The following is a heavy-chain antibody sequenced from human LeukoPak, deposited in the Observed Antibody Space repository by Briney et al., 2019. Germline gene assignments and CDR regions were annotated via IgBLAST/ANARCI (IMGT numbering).Heavy chain of an antibody. CDR3: ARVLVVNGPAEHFQH. V-gene: IGHV1-2*02. CDR1: GYTFTGYY. D-gene: IGHD3-22*01. CDR2: INPNSGGT. Sequence: ASVKVSCKASGYTFTGYYMHWVRQAPGQGLEWMGWINPNSGGTNYAQNFQGRVTMTRDTSISTAYMELNRLRSDDTAVYYCARVLVVNGPAEHFQHWGQGTLVTVSS. J-gene: IGHJ1*01.